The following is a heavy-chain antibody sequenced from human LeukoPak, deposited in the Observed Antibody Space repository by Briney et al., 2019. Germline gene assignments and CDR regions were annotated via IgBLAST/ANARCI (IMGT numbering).Heavy chain of an antibody. CDR2: ISAYNGNT. CDR1: GYTFDNYG. D-gene: IGHD4-23*01. V-gene: IGHV1-18*01. CDR3: ARDPEATVVTPVDY. Sequence: ASVKVSCKASGYTFDNYGMTWLRQAPGQGLEWMGWISAYNGNTNYAQNLQGRVTMTTDTSTSTAYMELRSLRSDDTAVYYCARDPEATVVTPVDYWGQGTLVTVSS. J-gene: IGHJ4*02.